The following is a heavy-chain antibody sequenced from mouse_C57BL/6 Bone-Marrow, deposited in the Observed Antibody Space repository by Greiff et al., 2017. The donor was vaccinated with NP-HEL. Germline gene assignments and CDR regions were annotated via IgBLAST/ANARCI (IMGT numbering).Heavy chain of an antibody. CDR2: TFYSGIT. J-gene: IGHJ1*03. CDR3: ARRLWPKGYCDV. Sequence: EVQVVESGPSLVRPSQTLSLTCTVTGFSINSDCYWIWIRQFPGNKLEYIGYTFYSGITYYNPSLESRTYITRDTSKNQFSLKLSSVTTEDTATYYCARRLWPKGYCDVGGTGTTVTVSS. D-gene: IGHD1-1*02. V-gene: IGHV3-3*01. CDR1: GFSINSDCY.